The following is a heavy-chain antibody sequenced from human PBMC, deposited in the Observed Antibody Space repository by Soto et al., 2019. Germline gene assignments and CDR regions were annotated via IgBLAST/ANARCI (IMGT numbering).Heavy chain of an antibody. Sequence: EVQLVESGGGLVQPGGSLKLSCAASAFTFSTYDMNWVRQAPGKGLEWVSYISSSGATIYYADSVQGRFTISRDNAKNSLFLEMHSLRDEDTVVYYCARAFGFYDTYGYYGAFYYYGMDVWGQGTTVTVSS. V-gene: IGHV3-48*02. D-gene: IGHD3-22*01. CDR3: ARAFGFYDTYGYYGAFYYYGMDV. CDR1: AFTFSTYD. J-gene: IGHJ6*02. CDR2: ISSSGATI.